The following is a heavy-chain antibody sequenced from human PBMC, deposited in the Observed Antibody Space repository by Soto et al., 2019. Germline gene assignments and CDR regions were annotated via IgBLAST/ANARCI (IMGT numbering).Heavy chain of an antibody. Sequence: QGLEWMGWISAYNGNTNYAQKLQGRVTMTTDTSTSTAYMELRSLRSDDTAVYYCARAGMYSSGDDAFDISGQGTMVTGSS. J-gene: IGHJ3*02. CDR3: ARAGMYSSGDDAFDI. V-gene: IGHV1-18*01. D-gene: IGHD6-19*01. CDR2: ISAYNGNT.